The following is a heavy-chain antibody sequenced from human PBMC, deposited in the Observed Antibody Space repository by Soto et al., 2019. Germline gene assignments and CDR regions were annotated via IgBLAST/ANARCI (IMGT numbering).Heavy chain of an antibody. CDR3: ARGCSSAICYYY. Sequence: GRSVTLSCTASGFMFSSYTMNWVSQAPGKGLEGVSSVSFRGDIYYAASLEGRFNISRDDAKNSLYLQMNSLRAEDTAVYYCARGCSSAICYYYWGQGTLVNVST. D-gene: IGHD2-2*01. J-gene: IGHJ4*02. CDR2: VSFRGDI. CDR1: GFMFSSYT. V-gene: IGHV3-21*01.